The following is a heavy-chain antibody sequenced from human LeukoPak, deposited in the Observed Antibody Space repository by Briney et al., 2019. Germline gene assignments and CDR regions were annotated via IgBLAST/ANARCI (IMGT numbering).Heavy chain of an antibody. CDR1: GGSFSGYY. V-gene: IGHV4-34*01. Sequence: SETLSLTCAVYGGSFSGYYWSWIRQPPGKGLEWIGEINHSGSTNYNPSLKSRVTISLDTPKKQFSLRLSSVTAADTAVFYCARGRVTDNWNGGHWFDPWGRGTLVIVSS. D-gene: IGHD1-20*01. J-gene: IGHJ5*02. CDR3: ARGRVTDNWNGGHWFDP. CDR2: INHSGST.